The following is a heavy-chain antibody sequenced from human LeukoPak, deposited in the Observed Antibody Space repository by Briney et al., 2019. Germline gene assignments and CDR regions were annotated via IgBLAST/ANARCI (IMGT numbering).Heavy chain of an antibody. Sequence: SETLSLTCSVSGGSISSYYWSWIRQPAGKGLEWIGRVHRSGDTNYNPSLKSRLTMSVETSKNQISLRLRSVSAADTAVYYCARNDFEYSVHYGMDVWGQGTTVTVSS. D-gene: IGHD3/OR15-3a*01. CDR2: VHRSGDT. CDR3: ARNDFEYSVHYGMDV. CDR1: GGSISSYY. V-gene: IGHV4-4*07. J-gene: IGHJ6*02.